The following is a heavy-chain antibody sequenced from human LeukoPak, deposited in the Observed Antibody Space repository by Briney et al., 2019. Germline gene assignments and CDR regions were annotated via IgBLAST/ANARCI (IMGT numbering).Heavy chain of an antibody. D-gene: IGHD3-10*01. J-gene: IGHJ4*02. Sequence: GGSLRLSCAASGFTFSSYAMPWVRQAPGKGLEWVAVISYDGSNKYYADSVKGRFTISRDNSKNTLYLQMNSLRAEDTAVYYCARGKYYGSGSYYKRGQFDYWGQGTLVTVSS. CDR2: ISYDGSNK. V-gene: IGHV3-30-3*01. CDR1: GFTFSSYA. CDR3: ARGKYYGSGSYYKRGQFDY.